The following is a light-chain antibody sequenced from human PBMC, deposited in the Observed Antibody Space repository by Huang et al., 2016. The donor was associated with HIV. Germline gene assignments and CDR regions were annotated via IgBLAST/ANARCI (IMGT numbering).Light chain of an antibody. J-gene: IGKJ1*01. CDR2: LAS. CDR1: QSILYSNGYNY. Sequence: DIVLTQSPLSLPVSPGEPASISCRSRQSILYSNGYNYLHWYLQKPGHSPQLVISLASNRASGVPDSVSGSVSGTDFILKISRVEAEDVVVYYCMQGLQTPQTFGQGTKVEIK. V-gene: IGKV2-28*01. CDR3: MQGLQTPQT.